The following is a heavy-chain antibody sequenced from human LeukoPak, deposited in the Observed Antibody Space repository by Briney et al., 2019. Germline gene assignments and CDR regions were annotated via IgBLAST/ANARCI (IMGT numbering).Heavy chain of an antibody. D-gene: IGHD2/OR15-2a*01. Sequence: SETLSLTCAVYGGSFSGYYWSWIRQPPGKGLEWIGTIYYSGNTYHNPSLMSRVTISTDTSKNQFSLRLSSVTAADTAVYYCARHAHNREFDYWGQGTLATVSS. CDR1: GGSFSGYY. CDR2: IYYSGNT. J-gene: IGHJ4*02. V-gene: IGHV4-34*01. CDR3: ARHAHNREFDY.